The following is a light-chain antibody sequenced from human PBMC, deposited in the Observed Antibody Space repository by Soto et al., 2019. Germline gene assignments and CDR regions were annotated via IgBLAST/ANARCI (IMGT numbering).Light chain of an antibody. CDR2: RAS. J-gene: IGKJ2*01. CDR1: QTISTW. V-gene: IGKV1-5*03. CDR3: QQYSSYPYT. Sequence: DIQMTQSPSTLSAFVGDRVTITCRASQTISTWLAWYQQKPGKAPKFLIYRASSLESGVPSKFTGSGSGTEFTLTISSLQPYDFANYFCQQYSSYPYTFGQGTKLEIK.